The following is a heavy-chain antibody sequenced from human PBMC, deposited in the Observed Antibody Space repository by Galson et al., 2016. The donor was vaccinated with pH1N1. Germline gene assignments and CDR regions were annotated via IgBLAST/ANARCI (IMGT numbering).Heavy chain of an antibody. CDR1: GYRFSSSW. J-gene: IGHJ3*02. V-gene: IGHV5-51*01. CDR3: ARQNDYGDYRWDACDI. Sequence: QSGAEVKKPGESLKISCKGSGYRFSSSWIGWVRQMPGKGLEWMGIIHLGGSHIRYSPSFQVQVTISAEKSINIVSLQWSSLKASDTAMYYCARQNDYGDYRWDACDIWGQGTMFTVSS. CDR2: IHLGGSHI. D-gene: IGHD4-17*01.